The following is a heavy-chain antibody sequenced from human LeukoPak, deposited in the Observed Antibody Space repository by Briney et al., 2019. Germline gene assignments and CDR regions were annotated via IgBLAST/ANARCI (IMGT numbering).Heavy chain of an antibody. Sequence: SVKVSCTASVLTFTSSAMQWVRQARGQRLEWIGWIVVGSGNTNYAQKFQERVTITRDMSTSTAYMELSSLRSEDTAVYYCAADRYDSSGYYHFDYWGQGTLVTVSS. V-gene: IGHV1-58*02. CDR1: VLTFTSSA. J-gene: IGHJ4*02. CDR3: AADRYDSSGYYHFDY. CDR2: IVVGSGNT. D-gene: IGHD3-22*01.